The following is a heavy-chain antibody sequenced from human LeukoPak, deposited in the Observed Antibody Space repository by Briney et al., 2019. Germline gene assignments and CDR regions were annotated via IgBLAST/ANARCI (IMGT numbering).Heavy chain of an antibody. Sequence: GGSLRLSCAASGFTFSSYSMNWVRQAPGKGLEWVSAIIGSGAYTYYADSVKGRFTISRDNSKNTLYLQLNSLRAEDTAVYYCAKDGHNSGWSFDHWGQGTLLTVSS. V-gene: IGHV3-23*01. J-gene: IGHJ4*02. D-gene: IGHD6-19*01. CDR2: IIGSGAYT. CDR1: GFTFSSYS. CDR3: AKDGHNSGWSFDH.